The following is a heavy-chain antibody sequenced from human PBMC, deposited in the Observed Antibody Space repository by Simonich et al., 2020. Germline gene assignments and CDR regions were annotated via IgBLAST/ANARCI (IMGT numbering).Heavy chain of an antibody. D-gene: IGHD7-27*01. Sequence: EVQLVESGGGLVQPGGSLRLSCAASGVTFSSYWMSWVRQAPGKGLEWVANIKQDGSEKYYVDSVKGRFTIARDNAKKSLCLQMNRLRAEDTAVYYCARDGLGTAYYYYMDVWGKGTTVTVSS. J-gene: IGHJ6*03. CDR2: IKQDGSEK. V-gene: IGHV3-7*01. CDR3: ARDGLGTAYYYYMDV. CDR1: GVTFSSYW.